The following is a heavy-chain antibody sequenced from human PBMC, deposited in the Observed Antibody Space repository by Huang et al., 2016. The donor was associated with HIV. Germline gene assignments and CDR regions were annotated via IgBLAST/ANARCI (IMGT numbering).Heavy chain of an antibody. CDR1: GFSFTSYD. J-gene: IGHJ6*03. V-gene: IGHV3-30*03. CDR3: LPAGHVSHYYYMDV. Sequence: QGQLVESGGGVVQPGRSLRLSCAASGFSFTSYDMQWVRQVPGKGLDWVSFVSNDGNEKYYADSVKGRFTISRDNFKNTLYLQMNSLRTGDTAVYFCLPAGHVSHYYYMDVGGKGTTVIVSS. CDR2: VSNDGNEK.